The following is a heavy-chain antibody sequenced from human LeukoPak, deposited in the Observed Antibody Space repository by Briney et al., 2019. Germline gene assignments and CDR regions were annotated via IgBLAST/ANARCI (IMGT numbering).Heavy chain of an antibody. Sequence: SETLSLTCAVYGGSFSGYYWSWIRQPPGKGLEWIGEINHSGSTNYNPSLKSRVTISVGTSKNQFSLKLSSVTAADTAVYYCASLTYYDILTGYYPDDYWGQGTLVTVSS. CDR1: GGSFSGYY. V-gene: IGHV4-34*01. J-gene: IGHJ4*02. D-gene: IGHD3-9*01. CDR3: ASLTYYDILTGYYPDDY. CDR2: INHSGST.